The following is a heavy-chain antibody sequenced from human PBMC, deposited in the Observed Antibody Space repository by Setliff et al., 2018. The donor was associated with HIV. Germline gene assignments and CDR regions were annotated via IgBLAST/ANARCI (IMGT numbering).Heavy chain of an antibody. CDR3: ARGTQQSYNIVTGYNYYYGIDV. CDR1: GGSISSRNYY. CDR2: LYYNGNT. V-gene: IGHV4-39*07. Sequence: PSETLSLTCTVSGGSISSRNYYWAWIRQPPGKGLEWIGSLYYNGNTNYNPSLKSRVTISADTSKNQFSLRLRSVTAADAAVYYCARGTQQSYNIVTGYNYYYGIDVWGQGTTVTVSS. D-gene: IGHD3-9*01. J-gene: IGHJ6*02.